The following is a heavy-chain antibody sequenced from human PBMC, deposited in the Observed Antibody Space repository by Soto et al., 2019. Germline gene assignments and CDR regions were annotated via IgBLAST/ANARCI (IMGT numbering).Heavy chain of an antibody. CDR2: MNPNSGNT. V-gene: IGHV1-8*01. CDR3: ARERSGWPDY. D-gene: IGHD6-19*01. CDR1: XXXXTSYX. Sequence: QVQLVQSGAEVKKPGASVKVSXXXXXXXXTSYXINWVRQATGQGLEWMGWMNPNSGNTGYAQKFQGRVTMTRNTSISTAYMELSSXRSEXTXVYXCARERSGWPDYWGQGTLVTVSS. J-gene: IGHJ4*02.